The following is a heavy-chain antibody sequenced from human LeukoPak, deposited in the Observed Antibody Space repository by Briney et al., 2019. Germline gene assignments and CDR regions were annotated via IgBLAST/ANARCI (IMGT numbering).Heavy chain of an antibody. J-gene: IGHJ6*02. CDR2: MNPNSGNT. D-gene: IGHD6-13*01. CDR3: ARVGSSSWYLSYYYYYGMDV. Sequence: GASVKVSCKASGYTFTSYDINWVRQATGQGLEWMGWMNPNSGNTGYAQKFQGRVTMTRNTSISTAYMELSSLRSEDTAVYYRARVGSSSWYLSYYYYYGMDVWGQGTTVTVSS. CDR1: GYTFTSYD. V-gene: IGHV1-8*01.